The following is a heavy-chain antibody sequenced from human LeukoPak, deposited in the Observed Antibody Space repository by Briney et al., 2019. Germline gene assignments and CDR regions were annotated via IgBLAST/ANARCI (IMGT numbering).Heavy chain of an antibody. J-gene: IGHJ4*02. CDR2: IIPIFGTA. V-gene: IGHV1-69*01. CDR3: ASLGTSSSWSD. D-gene: IGHD6-13*01. CDR1: GGTFSSYA. Sequence: ASVKVSCKASGGTFSSYAISWVLQAPGQGLEWMGGIIPIFGTANYAQKFQGRVTITADESTSTAYMELSSLRSEDTAVYYCASLGTSSSWSDWGQGTLVTVSS.